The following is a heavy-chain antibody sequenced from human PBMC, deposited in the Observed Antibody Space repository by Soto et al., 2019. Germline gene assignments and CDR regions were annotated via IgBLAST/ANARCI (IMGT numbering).Heavy chain of an antibody. Sequence: GGSLRLSCAASGFTFSSYEMNWVRQAPGKGLEWVSYISSSGSTIYYADSVKGRFTISRDNAKNSLYLQMNSLRAEDTAVYYCARDQLDRLKPRETRYFDFWGQGTLVTVSS. CDR1: GFTFSSYE. D-gene: IGHD3-3*01. V-gene: IGHV3-48*03. CDR3: ARDQLDRLKPRETRYFDF. CDR2: ISSSGSTI. J-gene: IGHJ4*02.